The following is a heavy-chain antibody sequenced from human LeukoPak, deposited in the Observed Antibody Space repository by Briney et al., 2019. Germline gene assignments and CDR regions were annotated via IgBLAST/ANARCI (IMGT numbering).Heavy chain of an antibody. V-gene: IGHV4-34*01. Sequence: SETLSLTCAVYGGSFSGYYWSWIRQPPGKGLEWIGVINHSGSTNYNPSLKSRVTISVDTSKNQFSLKLSSVTAADTAVYYCARAYTRITIFGVVPHYGMDVWGQGTTVTVSS. CDR2: INHSGST. D-gene: IGHD3-3*01. J-gene: IGHJ6*02. CDR3: ARAYTRITIFGVVPHYGMDV. CDR1: GGSFSGYY.